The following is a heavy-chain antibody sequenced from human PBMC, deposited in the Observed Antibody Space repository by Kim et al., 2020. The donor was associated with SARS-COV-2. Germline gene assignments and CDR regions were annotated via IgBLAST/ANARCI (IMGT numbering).Heavy chain of an antibody. J-gene: IGHJ3*02. V-gene: IGHV1-18*01. D-gene: IGHD6-19*01. Sequence: ASVKVSCKASGYTFTSYGISWVRQAPGQGLEWMGWISAYNGNTNYAQKLQGRVTMTTDTSTSTAYMELRSLRSDDTAVYYCARVCCIAVAGIEVGAFDIWGQGTMVTVSS. CDR1: GYTFTSYG. CDR2: ISAYNGNT. CDR3: ARVCCIAVAGIEVGAFDI.